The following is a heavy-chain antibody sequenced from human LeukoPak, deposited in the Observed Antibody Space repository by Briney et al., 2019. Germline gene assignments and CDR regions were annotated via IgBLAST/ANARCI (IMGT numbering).Heavy chain of an antibody. CDR2: ISGRGCST. J-gene: IGHJ3*02. CDR3: AKDRGLRYFDWLSPDAFDI. V-gene: IGHV3-23*01. D-gene: IGHD3-9*01. Sequence: GGSLRLSCAASGFTFSSYAMSWVRQAPGKGLEWGSAISGRGCSTYYADSVTGQFTISRDNSKNTLYLQINSLRAEDTAVYYCAKDRGLRYFDWLSPDAFDIWGQGTMVTVSS. CDR1: GFTFSSYA.